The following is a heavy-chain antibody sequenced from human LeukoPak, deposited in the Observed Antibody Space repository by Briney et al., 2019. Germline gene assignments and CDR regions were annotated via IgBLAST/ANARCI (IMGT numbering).Heavy chain of an antibody. CDR1: GYSLSELS. D-gene: IGHD1-26*01. CDR3: ATEKDLLLDS. CDR2: FDPGDDET. Sequence: ASVKDSCKVSGYSLSELSTHWVRQAPGQGLEWMGGFDPGDDETIYAQKFQGRVTMTEDTSTDTAYLELSSLRSEDTAVYFCATEKDLLLDSWGQGTPVTVSS. V-gene: IGHV1-24*01. J-gene: IGHJ5*01.